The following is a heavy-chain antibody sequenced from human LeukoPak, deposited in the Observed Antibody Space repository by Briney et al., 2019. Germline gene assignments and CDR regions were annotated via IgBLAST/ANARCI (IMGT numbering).Heavy chain of an antibody. CDR2: INHSGST. CDR1: GGSFSGHY. Sequence: PSETLSLTCAVYGGSFSGHYWTWIRQPPGKGLEWIGEINHSGSTNYNPSLKSRVTISVDTSKNQFSLKLSSVTAADTAVYYCARGVSPDYWGQGTLVTVSS. CDR3: ARGVSPDY. J-gene: IGHJ4*02. V-gene: IGHV4-34*01.